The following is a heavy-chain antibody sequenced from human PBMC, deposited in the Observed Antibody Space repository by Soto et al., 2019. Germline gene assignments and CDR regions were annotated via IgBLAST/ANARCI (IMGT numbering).Heavy chain of an antibody. CDR2: ISSSSSYI. D-gene: IGHD6-13*01. J-gene: IGHJ6*02. Sequence: PGGSLSLSCAASGFTFSSYSMNWVRQAPGKGLEWVSSISSSSSYIYYADSVKGRFTISRDNAKNSLYLQMNSLRAEDTAVYYCASLAAAGSRPGQYYYYYGMDVWGQGTTVTVSS. CDR3: ASLAAAGSRPGQYYYYYGMDV. V-gene: IGHV3-21*01. CDR1: GFTFSSYS.